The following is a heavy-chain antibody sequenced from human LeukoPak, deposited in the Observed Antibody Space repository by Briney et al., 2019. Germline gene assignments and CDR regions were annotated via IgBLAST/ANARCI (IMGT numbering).Heavy chain of an antibody. CDR2: IYYSGST. Sequence: SETLSLTCTVSGGSFSSSSYYWGWIRQPPGKGLEWIGSIYYSGSTYYNPSLKSRVTISVDTSKNQFSLKLSSVTAADTAVYYCAREGETRDPVDYWGQGTLVTVSS. D-gene: IGHD3-16*01. CDR1: GGSFSSSSYY. V-gene: IGHV4-39*01. CDR3: AREGETRDPVDY. J-gene: IGHJ4*02.